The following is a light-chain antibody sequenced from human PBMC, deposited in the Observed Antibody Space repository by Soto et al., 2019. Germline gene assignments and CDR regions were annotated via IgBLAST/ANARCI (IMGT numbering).Light chain of an antibody. CDR2: EVS. Sequence: QSALTQPASVSGSPGQSITISCTGTSSDVGGYNYVSWYQHHPGKAPILMIYEVSNRPSGVSNRFSGSKSGNTASLTISGLQAEDEADYYCSSYTSSATPVVFGGGTKVTVL. V-gene: IGLV2-14*01. J-gene: IGLJ2*01. CDR1: SSDVGGYNY. CDR3: SSYTSSATPVV.